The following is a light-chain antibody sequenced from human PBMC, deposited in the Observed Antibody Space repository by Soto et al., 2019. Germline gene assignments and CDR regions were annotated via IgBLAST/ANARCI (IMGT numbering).Light chain of an antibody. CDR3: QQRSNWPKK. J-gene: IGKJ1*01. CDR2: DAS. V-gene: IGKV3-11*01. Sequence: EIVLTQSPATLSLSPGERATLSCRASQSVSSYLAWYQQKPGQAPRLLIYDASNRATGIPARFSGSGSGTDLTLTISSLEPEDFAVYYCQQRSNWPKKFGQGTKVDI. CDR1: QSVSSY.